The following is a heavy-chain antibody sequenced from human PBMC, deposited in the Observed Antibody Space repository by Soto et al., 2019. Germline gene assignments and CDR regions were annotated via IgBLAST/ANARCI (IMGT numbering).Heavy chain of an antibody. CDR1: GFTFSSYV. CDR2: ISYDGSNK. J-gene: IGHJ6*02. D-gene: IGHD6-6*01. V-gene: IGHV3-30*18. CDR3: AKDRSSSRDYYYGMDV. Sequence: PGGSLRRSCAASGFTFSSYVMHWVRQAPGKGLEWVAVISYDGSNKYYADSVKGRFTISREKSKNTLYMQMNSLRAEETAVYYCAKDRSSSRDYYYGMDVLGQGTTVTVSS.